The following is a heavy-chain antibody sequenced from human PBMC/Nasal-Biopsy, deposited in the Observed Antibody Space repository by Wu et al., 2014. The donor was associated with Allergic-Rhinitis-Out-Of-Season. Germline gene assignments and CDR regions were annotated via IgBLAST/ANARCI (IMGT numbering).Heavy chain of an antibody. CDR1: GFTFSSYS. CDR3: ARGVGTIDY. J-gene: IGHJ4*02. V-gene: IGHV3-48*02. CDR2: ISSSSGTI. Sequence: LRLSCATSGFTFSSYSMNWVRQAPGKGLEYISYISSSSGTIYYADSVRGRFTISRDNAKNSLYLQMNSLRDEDTAVYYCARGVGTIDYWGQGTLVTVSS. D-gene: IGHD1-26*01.